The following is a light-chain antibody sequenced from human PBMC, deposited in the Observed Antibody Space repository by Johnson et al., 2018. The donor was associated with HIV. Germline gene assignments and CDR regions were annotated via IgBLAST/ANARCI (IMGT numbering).Light chain of an antibody. V-gene: IGLV1-51*02. J-gene: IGLJ1*01. CDR2: ENN. CDR3: GTWDSRLNAYV. CDR1: SSNIGNNY. Sequence: QSVLTQPPSVSAAPGQKVTISCSGSSSNIGNNYVSWYQQLPRTAPKLLIYENNKRPSGVPDRFSGSKSGTSATLGITGLQTGDEADYYCGTWDSRLNAYVFGAGTKVTVL.